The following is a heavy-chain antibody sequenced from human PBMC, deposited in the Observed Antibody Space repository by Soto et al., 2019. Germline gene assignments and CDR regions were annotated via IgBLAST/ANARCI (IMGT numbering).Heavy chain of an antibody. CDR3: ARSPSKSSSSWYLV. CDR1: GGTFSSFG. J-gene: IGHJ4*02. CDR2: FVPFFNTA. Sequence: SVKVSCKASGGTFSSFGISWVLQAPGQGLEWMGGFVPFFNTANYAQKFQARVTITADKSTSTVYMELNSLRSEDTAVYYCARSPSKSSSSWYLVWGQGTLVTVSS. V-gene: IGHV1-69*06. D-gene: IGHD6-13*01.